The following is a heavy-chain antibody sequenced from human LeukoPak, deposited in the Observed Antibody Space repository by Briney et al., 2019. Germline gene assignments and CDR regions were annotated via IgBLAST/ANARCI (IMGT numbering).Heavy chain of an antibody. Sequence: GGSLRLSCAASGFTSDDYGMSWVRQAPGKGLEWVSGINWNGGSTGYADSVKGRFTISRDNAKNSLYLQMNSLRAEDTALYYCARGPGRYYYDSSGYYYFDYWGQGTLVTVSS. CDR2: INWNGGST. CDR1: GFTSDDYG. V-gene: IGHV3-20*04. J-gene: IGHJ4*02. D-gene: IGHD3-22*01. CDR3: ARGPGRYYYDSSGYYYFDY.